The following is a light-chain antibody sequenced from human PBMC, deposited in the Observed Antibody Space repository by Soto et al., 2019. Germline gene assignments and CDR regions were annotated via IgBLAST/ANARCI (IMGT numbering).Light chain of an antibody. J-gene: IGKJ4*01. V-gene: IGKV1-33*01. CDR1: QDISNY. CDR2: DAS. Sequence: DIQMTQSPSSLSSSVGYIFTITCQASQDISNYLNWYQQKPGKAPKLLIYDASNLQTGVPSRFSGSGSGTDFTFTISSLQPEDIATYYCQQYDHLPLTFGGGAKVDI. CDR3: QQYDHLPLT.